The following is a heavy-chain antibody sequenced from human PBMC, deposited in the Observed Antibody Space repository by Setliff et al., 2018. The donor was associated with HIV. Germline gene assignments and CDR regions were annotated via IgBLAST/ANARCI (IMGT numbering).Heavy chain of an antibody. V-gene: IGHV4-31*03. D-gene: IGHD2-2*01. CDR1: GGSISSGGYY. CDR2: IYYSGGT. J-gene: IGHJ5*02. CDR3: ARRKGYCSGSSCLGFSRFDP. Sequence: SETLSLTCTVSGGSISSGGYYWSWIRQHPGKGLEWIGYIYYSGGTDYNPSLKSRVTISVDTSKNQFSLKLSSVTAADTAVYYCARRKGYCSGSSCLGFSRFDPWGQGTLVTVS.